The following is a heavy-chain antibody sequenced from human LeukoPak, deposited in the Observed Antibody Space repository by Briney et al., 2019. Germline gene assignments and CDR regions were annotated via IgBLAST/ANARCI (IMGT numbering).Heavy chain of an antibody. CDR3: TRAMHAGSGYYSD. D-gene: IGHD3-22*01. CDR1: GFVFSDYY. Sequence: PGGSLRLSCAASGFVFSDYYMSWIRQAPGRGLEWVSIISHTGSVNYYADSVKGRFTISRDNAQNSLYLQMSSLRAEDTAMYYCTRAMHAGSGYYSDWGQGTLVTVSS. J-gene: IGHJ4*02. V-gene: IGHV3-11*01. CDR2: ISHTGSVN.